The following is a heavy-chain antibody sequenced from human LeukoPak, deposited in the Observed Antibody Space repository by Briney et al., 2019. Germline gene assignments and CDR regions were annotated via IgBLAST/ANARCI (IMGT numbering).Heavy chain of an antibody. J-gene: IGHJ4*02. CDR2: IKHDGSEK. V-gene: IGHV3-7*01. D-gene: IGHD3-3*01. CDR1: GFIFTNYF. CDR3: ATDRGWRTSGYYLYYFEY. Sequence: GGSLRLSCAASGFIFTNYFMSWVRQAPGKGLEWVASIKHDGSEKYYVDSVRGRFTTSRDNTMNSLYLRMSSLRAEDTAVYYCATDRGWRTSGYYLYYFEYWGQGTLVTFSS.